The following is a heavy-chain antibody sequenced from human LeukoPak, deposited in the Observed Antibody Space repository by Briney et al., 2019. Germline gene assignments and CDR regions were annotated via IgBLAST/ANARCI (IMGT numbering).Heavy chain of an antibody. V-gene: IGHV5-51*01. CDR3: ARRGSALEWFDP. D-gene: IGHD3-3*01. Sequence: GEPLKISRKGSGYSCSTYWIARESQMPGKGLEWMGVIYPGDSDTRYNPSFQGQVTISADKSISTAYLQWNSLKASDTAMYYCARRGSALEWFDPWGQGTLVIVSS. CDR1: GYSCSTYW. CDR2: IYPGDSDT. J-gene: IGHJ5*02.